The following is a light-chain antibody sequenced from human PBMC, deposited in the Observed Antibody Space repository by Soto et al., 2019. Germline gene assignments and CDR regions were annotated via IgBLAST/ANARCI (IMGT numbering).Light chain of an antibody. V-gene: IGKV3-15*01. J-gene: IGKJ1*01. CDR1: QSISSN. CDR2: GAS. CDR3: QQYAYWPET. Sequence: EIVMTQSPATLSVSPGERATLSCRASQSISSNLAWYQQKPGQAPRLLIYGASTRATGIPARFSGSGSGTNFTLAISSLQSEDFAVYYCQQYAYWPETFGQGTKVDIK.